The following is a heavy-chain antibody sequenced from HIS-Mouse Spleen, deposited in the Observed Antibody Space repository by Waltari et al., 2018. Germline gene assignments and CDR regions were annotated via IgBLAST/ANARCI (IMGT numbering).Heavy chain of an antibody. D-gene: IGHD6-6*01. J-gene: IGHJ4*02. V-gene: IGHV3-30-3*01. Sequence: QVQLVESGGGVVQPGRSLRLSCAASGFTFSSYAMHWVRQAPGKGLEWVAVISYDGSNKYYADSVKGRFTISRDKSKNTLYLQMNSLRAEDTAVYYCARGTSIAARLDYWGQGTLVTVSS. CDR2: ISYDGSNK. CDR1: GFTFSSYA. CDR3: ARGTSIAARLDY.